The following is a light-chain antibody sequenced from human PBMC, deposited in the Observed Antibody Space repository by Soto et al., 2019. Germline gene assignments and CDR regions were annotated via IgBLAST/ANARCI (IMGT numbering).Light chain of an antibody. J-gene: IGKJ3*01. V-gene: IGKV1-9*01. CDR2: AAS. Sequence: IQLSQAPSSLSASVGDRVTITCRASQGISSFLAWYQQKPGKAPKLLIYAASTLQSGVPSRFGGSGSGTDFTLTISSLQPEDFATYYCQQLSTYPFTFGPGTKVDIK. CDR3: QQLSTYPFT. CDR1: QGISSF.